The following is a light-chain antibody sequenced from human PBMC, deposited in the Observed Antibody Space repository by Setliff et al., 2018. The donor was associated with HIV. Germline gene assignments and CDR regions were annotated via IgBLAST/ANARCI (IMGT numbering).Light chain of an antibody. CDR1: SSDVGGYNY. CDR2: DVK. V-gene: IGLV2-23*02. CDR3: CSYAGSGPV. J-gene: IGLJ1*01. Sequence: QSALTQPASVSGSPGQSITLSCTGTSSDVGGYNYVSWYQQHPDKAPKLMIYDVKNRPSGVSDRFSGSKSGNTASLTISGLQAEDEADYYCCSYAGSGPVFGAGTKAHRP.